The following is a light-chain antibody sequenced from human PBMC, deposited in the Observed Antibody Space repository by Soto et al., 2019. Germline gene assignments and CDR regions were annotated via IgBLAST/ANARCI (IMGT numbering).Light chain of an antibody. J-gene: IGLJ2*01. V-gene: IGLV2-14*01. CDR1: SSDVGSYKY. CDR2: EVS. Sequence: QSVLTEPASVSGSPGQSITISCTGTSSDVGSYKYVSRYQHYPGKAPKLIIYEVSNRPSGVSDRFSGSKSGNTASLTISGLQAEDEADYYCISYTTSSTVLFGGGTKVTLL. CDR3: ISYTTSSTVL.